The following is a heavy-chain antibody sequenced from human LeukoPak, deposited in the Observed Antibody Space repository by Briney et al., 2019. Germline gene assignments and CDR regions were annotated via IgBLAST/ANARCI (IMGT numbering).Heavy chain of an antibody. CDR3: ARGYCSGGSCYPLKSIYYYYMDV. V-gene: IGHV4-34*01. CDR2: INHSGST. D-gene: IGHD2-15*01. CDR1: GGSFSGYY. Sequence: SETLSLTCAVYGGSFSGYYWNWIRQPPGKGLEWIGEINHSGSTNYNPFLKSRVTISVDTSKNQFSLKVTSVTAADTAVYYCARGYCSGGSCYPLKSIYYYYMDVWGEGTTVTFSS. J-gene: IGHJ6*03.